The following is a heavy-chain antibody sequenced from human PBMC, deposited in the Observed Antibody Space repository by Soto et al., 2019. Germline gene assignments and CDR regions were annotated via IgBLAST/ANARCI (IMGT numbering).Heavy chain of an antibody. Sequence: GESLKISCKGSGYSFTNYWIGWVRQMPGKGLDWMGIIYPVDSDTRYSPSFQGQVTISADKSISTAYLQWSSLEASDTAIYYCARLGDTSMVTGDKYDFFYAMDVWGQGTTVTVSS. D-gene: IGHD5-18*01. J-gene: IGHJ6*02. CDR1: GYSFTNYW. CDR2: IYPVDSDT. V-gene: IGHV5-51*01. CDR3: ARLGDTSMVTGDKYDFFYAMDV.